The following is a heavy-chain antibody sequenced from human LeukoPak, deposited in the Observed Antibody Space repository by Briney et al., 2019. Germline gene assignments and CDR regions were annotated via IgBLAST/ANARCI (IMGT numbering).Heavy chain of an antibody. D-gene: IGHD3-10*01. Sequence: PSETLSLTCTVSGSSISSGSHHWSWLRQPAGKGLEWIGRIYTSGSTNYNPSLKSRVSISVDMSKNQFSLKLSSVTAADTAVYYCARDKGGFLYFGEYDPWGQGTLVTVSS. CDR2: IYTSGST. J-gene: IGHJ5*02. V-gene: IGHV4-61*02. CDR1: GSSISSGSHH. CDR3: ARDKGGFLYFGEYDP.